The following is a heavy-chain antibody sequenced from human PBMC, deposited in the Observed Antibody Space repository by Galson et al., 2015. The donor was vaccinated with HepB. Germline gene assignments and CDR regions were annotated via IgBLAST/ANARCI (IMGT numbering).Heavy chain of an antibody. CDR2: ISYDGSNK. CDR1: GFTFSSYG. CDR3: AKRQWHGSTGVDY. V-gene: IGHV3-30*18. D-gene: IGHD6-19*01. Sequence: SLRLSCAASGFTFSSYGMHWVRQAPGKGLEWVAVISYDGSNKYYADSVKGRFTISRDNSKNTLYLQMNSLRAEDTAVYYCAKRQWHGSTGVDYWGQGTLVTVSS. J-gene: IGHJ4*02.